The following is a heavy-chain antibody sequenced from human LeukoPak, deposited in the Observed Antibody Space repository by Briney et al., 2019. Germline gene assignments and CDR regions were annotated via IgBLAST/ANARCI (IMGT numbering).Heavy chain of an antibody. CDR3: ARSSRSGYYPYYYYYYMDV. CDR1: GFTFSSYA. CDR2: ISGSGGST. D-gene: IGHD3-3*01. Sequence: GGSLRLSYAASGFTFSSYAMSWVRQAPGKGLEWVSAISGSGGSTYYADSVKGRFIISRDNSKNTLYLQMNSLRAEDTAVYYCARSSRSGYYPYYYYYYMDVWGKGTTVTVSS. J-gene: IGHJ6*03. V-gene: IGHV3-23*01.